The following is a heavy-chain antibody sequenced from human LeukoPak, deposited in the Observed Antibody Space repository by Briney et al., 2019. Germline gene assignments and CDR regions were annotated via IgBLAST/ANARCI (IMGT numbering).Heavy chain of an antibody. D-gene: IGHD5-24*01. CDR1: GFTFSDAW. Sequence: GGSLRLSCAASGFTFSDAWMSWVRQAPGKGLEWVGRIKTKTDSGTIEYAAPVKGRFSISRDDSKNTVYLQMNSLKTDDTAVYYCAWHSFDYWGQGALVTVSS. V-gene: IGHV3-15*01. CDR2: IKTKTDSGTI. CDR3: AWHSFDY. J-gene: IGHJ4*02.